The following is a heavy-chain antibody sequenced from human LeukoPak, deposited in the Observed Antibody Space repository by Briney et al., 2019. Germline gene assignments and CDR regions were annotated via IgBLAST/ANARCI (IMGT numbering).Heavy chain of an antibody. CDR2: IYYSGST. CDR1: GRSISSGDYY. Sequence: SETLSLTCTVSGRSISSGDYYWSWIRQSPGKGLEWIGYIYYSGSTYYNPSLKSRIIISADTSRNQFSLNLSSVTAADTAVYYCARSLGRGYYYYMDVWGKGTTVTVSS. V-gene: IGHV4-30-4*08. CDR3: ARSLGRGYYYYMDV. J-gene: IGHJ6*03. D-gene: IGHD7-27*01.